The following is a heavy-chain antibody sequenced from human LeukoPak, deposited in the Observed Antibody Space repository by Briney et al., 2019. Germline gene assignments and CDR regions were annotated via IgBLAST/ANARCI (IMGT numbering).Heavy chain of an antibody. J-gene: IGHJ4*02. CDR1: GGSISSYY. D-gene: IGHD3-16*01. CDR3: ARDRGRGRLGEWAY. CDR2: IYTSGST. Sequence: SETLSLTCTVSGGSISSYYWSWIRQPAGKGLEWIGRIYTSGSTNYNLSLKSRVTMSVDTSKNQFSLKLSSVTAADTAVYYCARDRGRGRLGEWAYWGQGTLVTVSS. V-gene: IGHV4-4*07.